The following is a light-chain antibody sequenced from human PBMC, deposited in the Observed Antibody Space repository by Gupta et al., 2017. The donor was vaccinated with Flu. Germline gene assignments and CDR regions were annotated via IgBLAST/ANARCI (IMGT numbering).Light chain of an antibody. CDR3: DQHYNWPRYT. CDR2: HAS. J-gene: IGKJ2*01. V-gene: IGKV3-11*01. Sequence: VVLTLSPATLCLSPGERATLSCRASQSVDKYLGWYQQKPGQPPRLLIWHASNRSTGIPARFSGSGCGTDFTLTISSLEPEDFVIYYCDQHYNWPRYTFGRGTKLEIK. CDR1: QSVDKY.